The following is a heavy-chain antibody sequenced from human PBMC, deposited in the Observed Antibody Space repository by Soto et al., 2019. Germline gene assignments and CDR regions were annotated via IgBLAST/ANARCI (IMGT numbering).Heavy chain of an antibody. D-gene: IGHD6-19*01. V-gene: IGHV3-23*01. J-gene: IGHJ4*02. CDR3: ANDRGYGGIVAGTPDY. CDR2: FSAGGSR. CDR1: GFTVSSSA. Sequence: EVQLLESGGGLVQPGGSLRLSCAASGFTVSSSAMIWVRQAPGKGLEWVATFSAGGSRYYADSVKGRFTISRNSSQNTLYLQMNGLRAEDTALYYCANDRGYGGIVAGTPDYWGQGTLVTVSS.